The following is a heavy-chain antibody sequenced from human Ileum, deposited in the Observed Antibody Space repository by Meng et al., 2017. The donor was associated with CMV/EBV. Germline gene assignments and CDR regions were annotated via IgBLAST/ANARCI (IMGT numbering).Heavy chain of an antibody. CDR2: IHPTGTT. V-gene: IGHV4-4*07. CDR3: ARAAARGVPVDL. CDR1: ALSLTIYY. D-gene: IGHD3-10*01. Sequence: RLQGSGPRLLQPSETPALTCTVTALSLTIYYWTWIRQPAGKGLEWIGRIHPTGTTDDNPSLRSRVSMSLDKSKNQFSLKLTSVTAADTAVYYCARAAARGVPVDLWGQGTLVTVSS. J-gene: IGHJ5*02.